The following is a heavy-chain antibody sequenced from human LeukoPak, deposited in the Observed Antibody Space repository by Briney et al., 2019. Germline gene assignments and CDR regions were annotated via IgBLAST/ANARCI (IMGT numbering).Heavy chain of an antibody. V-gene: IGHV3-20*04. D-gene: IGHD6-19*01. Sequence: GGSLRLSCAASGFTFDDYGMSWVRQAPGKGLEWVSGINWNGGSTGYADSVKGRFTISRDNAKNSLYLQMNSLRAEDTALYYCARDTIMGRAGNFDYGGQGTLVTVS. CDR3: ARDTIMGRAGNFDY. J-gene: IGHJ4*02. CDR2: INWNGGST. CDR1: GFTFDDYG.